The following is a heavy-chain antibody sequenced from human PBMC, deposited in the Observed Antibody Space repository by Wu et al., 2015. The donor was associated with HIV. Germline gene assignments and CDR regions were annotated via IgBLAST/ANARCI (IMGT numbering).Heavy chain of an antibody. V-gene: IGHV4-59*01. Sequence: QVQLQESGPGLVKPSETLSLTCTVSGGSISSYFWSWIRQPPGKGLEWIGYISDSGSTNYNPSLKSRVTISVDTSKNQFSLKLSSVTAADTAVYYCARDSTRVIVTNFDYWGQGTLVTVSS. J-gene: IGHJ4*02. D-gene: IGHD3-16*02. CDR2: ISDSGST. CDR1: GGSISSYF. CDR3: ARDSTRVIVTNFDY.